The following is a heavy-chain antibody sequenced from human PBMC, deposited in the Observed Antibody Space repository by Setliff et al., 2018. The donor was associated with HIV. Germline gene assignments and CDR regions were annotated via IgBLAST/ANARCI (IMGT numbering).Heavy chain of an antibody. CDR1: GGTFSSYA. J-gene: IGHJ6*03. CDR2: IIPIFGTA. Sequence: SVKVSCKAYGGTFSSYAISWVRQAPGQGLEWMGGIIPIFGTANYAQKFQGRVTITADESTSTAYMELSSLRSEDTAVYYCARAYSNSYYYYYYMDVWGKGTTVTVSS. CDR3: ARAYSNSYYYYYYMDV. V-gene: IGHV1-69*13. D-gene: IGHD4-4*01.